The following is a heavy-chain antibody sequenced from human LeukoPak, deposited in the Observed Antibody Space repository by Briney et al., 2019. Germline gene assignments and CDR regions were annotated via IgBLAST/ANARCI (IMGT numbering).Heavy chain of an antibody. CDR3: AKGTHSSSWHWFDP. D-gene: IGHD6-13*01. J-gene: IGHJ5*02. CDR2: ISSSSSYI. Sequence: GGSLRLSCAASGFTFSSYSMNWVRQAPGKGLEWVSSISSSSSYIYYADSVKGRFTISRDNAKNSLYLQMNSLRVEDTAVYYCAKGTHSSSWHWFDPWGQGTLVTVSS. V-gene: IGHV3-21*04. CDR1: GFTFSSYS.